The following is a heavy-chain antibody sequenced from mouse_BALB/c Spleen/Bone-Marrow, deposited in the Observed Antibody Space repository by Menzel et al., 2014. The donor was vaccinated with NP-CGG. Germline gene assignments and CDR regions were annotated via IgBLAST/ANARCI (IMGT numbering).Heavy chain of an antibody. CDR2: ISYDGSN. D-gene: IGHD2-3*01. V-gene: IGHV3-6*02. CDR3: ARGDGYYGGAMDY. Sequence: DVKLQESGPGLVKPSQSLSLTCSVTGYSITSGYYWNRIRQFPGNKLEWMGYISYDGSNNYNPSLKNRISITRDTSKNQFFLKLNSVTTEDTATYYCARGDGYYGGAMDYWGQGTSVTVSS. CDR1: GYSITSGYY. J-gene: IGHJ4*01.